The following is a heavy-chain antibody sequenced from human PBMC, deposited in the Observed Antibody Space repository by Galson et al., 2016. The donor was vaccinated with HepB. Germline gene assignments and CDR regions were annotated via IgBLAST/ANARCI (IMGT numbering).Heavy chain of an antibody. CDR1: GGSVSSSDW. D-gene: IGHD3-3*01. J-gene: IGHJ4*02. CDR3: ARAIPGYERGPYFDY. Sequence: SETLSLTCAVPGGSVSSSDWWTWVRQPPGKGLEWIGEIYHSGLNNYNPSLKSRVTISIDTSKNQFSLNLSSVIAADTAVYYCARAIPGYERGPYFDYWGQGTLVTVSS. V-gene: IGHV4-4*02. CDR2: IYHSGLN.